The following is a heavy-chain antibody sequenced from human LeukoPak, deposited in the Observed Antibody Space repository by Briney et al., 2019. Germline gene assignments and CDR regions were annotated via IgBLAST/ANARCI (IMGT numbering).Heavy chain of an antibody. CDR2: IIPIFGTA. CDR1: GGTFSSYA. D-gene: IGHD5-24*01. J-gene: IGHJ4*02. CDR3: ARAPYRRDGYNYYGYYFDY. Sequence: SVKVSCKDSGGTFSSYAISWVRQAPGQGLEWMGGIIPIFGTANYAQKFQGRVTITADESTSTAYMELSSLRSEDTAVYYCARAPYRRDGYNYYGYYFDYWGQGTLVTVSS. V-gene: IGHV1-69*01.